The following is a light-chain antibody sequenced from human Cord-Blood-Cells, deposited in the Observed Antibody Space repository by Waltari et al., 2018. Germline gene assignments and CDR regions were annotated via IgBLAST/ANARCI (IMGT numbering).Light chain of an antibody. CDR1: SSDVGSYTL. CDR2: EVS. J-gene: IGLJ2*01. Sequence: QSALTQPASVSGSPGQSITISRTGTSSDVGSYTLVSWYQPHPGKAPKLMIYEVSKRPSGVSNRFSGSKSGNTASLTISGLQAEDEADYYCCSYAGSRVFGGGTKLTVL. CDR3: CSYAGSRV. V-gene: IGLV2-23*02.